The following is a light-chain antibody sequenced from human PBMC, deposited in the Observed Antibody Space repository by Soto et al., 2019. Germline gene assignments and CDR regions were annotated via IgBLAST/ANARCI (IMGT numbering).Light chain of an antibody. CDR3: QQYGSSPRHT. J-gene: IGKJ2*01. V-gene: IGKV3-20*01. CDR1: QSVSSSY. CDR2: GAS. Sequence: EIVLTQSPGTLSLSPGERATLSCRASQSVSSSYLAWYQQKPGQAPRLLIYGASSRATGIPDRLSGSGSGTDFTLTISRLEPEDFAVYYCQQYGSSPRHTFGQRPKLEIK.